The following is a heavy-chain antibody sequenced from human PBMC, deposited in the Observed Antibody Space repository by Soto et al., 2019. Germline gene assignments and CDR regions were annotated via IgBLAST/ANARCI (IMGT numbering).Heavy chain of an antibody. CDR2: IFYAGTT. CDR3: ARHIRGVIYYYYGMDV. CDR1: GGSIIGFY. J-gene: IGHJ6*02. Sequence: PSETLSLTCTVSGGSIIGFYWSWMRQPPGKGLEWIGYIFYAGTTLYTPSLKSRVTISVDTSKNQFSLKLSSVTAADTAVYYCARHIRGVIYYYYGMDVWGQGTTVTVSS. V-gene: IGHV4-59*01. D-gene: IGHD3-10*01.